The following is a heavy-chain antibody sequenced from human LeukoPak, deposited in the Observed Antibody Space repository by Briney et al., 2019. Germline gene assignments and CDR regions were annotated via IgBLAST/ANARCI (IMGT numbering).Heavy chain of an antibody. V-gene: IGHV4-39*01. Sequence: PSETLSLTCTVSGGPISSGTYYWGWVRQPPGKGLEWIGSISHRGSTSSNPSLKSRVTISRDTSKNQFSLRLSSLTAADTAVYYGARGRRYLDWSEYYFDFWGQGILVNVSS. CDR2: ISHRGST. CDR3: ARGRRYLDWSEYYFDF. D-gene: IGHD3-9*01. CDR1: GGPISSGTYY. J-gene: IGHJ4*02.